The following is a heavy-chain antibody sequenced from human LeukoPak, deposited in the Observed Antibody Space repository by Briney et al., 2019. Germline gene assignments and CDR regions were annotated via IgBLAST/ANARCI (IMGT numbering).Heavy chain of an antibody. CDR2: IQYSLAP. CDR3: SRAGTGFNIPGAY. Sequence: MPSETLSLTCSVSRASISSHYWSWTRQPPGKGLEWIGYIQYSLAPNWNPSLKSRVTLSLDTPKNHFSLKLTSVTAADTPVYSCSRAGTGFNIPGAYWGEGTLVTVSS. CDR1: RASISSHY. J-gene: IGHJ4*02. D-gene: IGHD1-14*01. V-gene: IGHV4-59*11.